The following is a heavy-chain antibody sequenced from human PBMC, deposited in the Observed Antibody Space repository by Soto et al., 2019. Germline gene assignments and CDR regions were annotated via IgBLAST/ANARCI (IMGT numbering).Heavy chain of an antibody. CDR3: TTDRYSSSVVAPWMDF. Sequence: SQTLSLTCAISGDSVSSNSAAWNWIRQSPSRGLEWLGSTYYRSKWYNDYAVSVKSRITINPDTSKNQFSLQLNSVTPEDTAVYHCTTDRYSSSVVAPWMDFWGQGTTVTVSS. J-gene: IGHJ6*02. CDR1: GDSVSSNSAA. V-gene: IGHV6-1*01. CDR2: TYYRSKWYN. D-gene: IGHD6-13*01.